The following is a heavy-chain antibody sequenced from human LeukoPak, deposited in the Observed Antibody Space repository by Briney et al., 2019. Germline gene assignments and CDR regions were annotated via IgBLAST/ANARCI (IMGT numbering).Heavy chain of an antibody. Sequence: PGGSLRLSCAASGFTFDDYAMHWVRQAPGKGLEWVGRIKSKTDGGTTDYAAPVKGRFTISRDDSTNTLYLQMNSLKSEDTAVYYCTTYVSGRKFDYWGQGILVTVSS. CDR3: TTYVSGRKFDY. CDR1: GFTFDDYA. V-gene: IGHV3-15*01. CDR2: IKSKTDGGTT. D-gene: IGHD3-10*01. J-gene: IGHJ4*02.